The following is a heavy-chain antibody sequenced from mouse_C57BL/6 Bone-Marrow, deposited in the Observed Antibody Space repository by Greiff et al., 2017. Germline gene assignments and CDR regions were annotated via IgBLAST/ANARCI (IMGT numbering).Heavy chain of an antibody. CDR1: GYTFTSYW. V-gene: IGHV1-50*01. Sequence: QVQLQQPGAELVKPGASVTLSCKASGYTFTSYWMQWVKQRPGQGLEWIGEIDPSDSFTNYNQKFKGKATLTVDTSSSTAYMQLSSLKSEDSAGYYWARDGYFGFAYWGQGTLVTVSA. D-gene: IGHD2-3*01. CDR2: IDPSDSFT. J-gene: IGHJ3*01. CDR3: ARDGYFGFAY.